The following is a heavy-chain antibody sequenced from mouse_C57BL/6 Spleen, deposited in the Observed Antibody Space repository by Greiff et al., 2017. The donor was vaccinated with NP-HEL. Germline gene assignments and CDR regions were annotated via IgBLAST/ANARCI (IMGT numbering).Heavy chain of an antibody. CDR1: GYAFSSSW. J-gene: IGHJ1*03. CDR3: AKDWYDSWYFDV. CDR2: IYPGDGDT. V-gene: IGHV1-82*01. Sequence: VKLVESGPELVKPGASVKISCKASGYAFSSSWMNWVKQRPGKGLEWIGRIYPGDGDTNYNGKFKGKATLTADKSSSTAYMQLSSLTSEDSAVYFCAKDWYDSWYFDVWGTGTTVTVSS. D-gene: IGHD2-4*01.